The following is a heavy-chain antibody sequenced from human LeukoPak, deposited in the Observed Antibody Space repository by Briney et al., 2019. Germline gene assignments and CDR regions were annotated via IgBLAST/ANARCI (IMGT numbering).Heavy chain of an antibody. CDR2: IIPIFGTA. CDR3: ARERGNWNDKAFDI. Sequence: SVKVSCKASGGTFSSYAISWVRQAPGQGLEWMGGIIPIFGTANYARKFQGRVTITADKSTSTAYMELSSLRSEDTAVYYCARERGNWNDKAFDIWGQGTMVTVSS. CDR1: GGTFSSYA. V-gene: IGHV1-69*06. D-gene: IGHD1-20*01. J-gene: IGHJ3*02.